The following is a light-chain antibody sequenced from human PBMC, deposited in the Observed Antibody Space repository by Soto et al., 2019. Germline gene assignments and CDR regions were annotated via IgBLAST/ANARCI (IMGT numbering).Light chain of an antibody. CDR3: SSYTGSSTYV. CDR2: EVS. J-gene: IGLJ1*01. CDR1: SSDVGGYNY. Sequence: QSVLTQPASVSGSPGQSITISCTGTSSDVGGYNYVSWYQQHPGKAPKLMIYEVSNRPSGVSNRFFGSKSGNTASLTISGLQAEDEADYYCSSYTGSSTYVFGTGTKVTVL. V-gene: IGLV2-14*01.